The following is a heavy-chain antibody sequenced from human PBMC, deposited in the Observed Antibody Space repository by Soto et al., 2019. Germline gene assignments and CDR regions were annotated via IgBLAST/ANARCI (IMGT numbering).Heavy chain of an antibody. CDR1: GGSISSSSYY. Sequence: QLQLQESGPGLVKPSETLSLTCTVSGGSISSSSYYWGWIRQPPGKGLEWIGSIYYSGSTYYNPSLKSRVTISVDTSKNQFSLKLSSVTAADTAVYYCARPFDGSGSYFDYWGQGTLVTVSS. D-gene: IGHD3-10*01. J-gene: IGHJ4*02. V-gene: IGHV4-39*01. CDR2: IYYSGST. CDR3: ARPFDGSGSYFDY.